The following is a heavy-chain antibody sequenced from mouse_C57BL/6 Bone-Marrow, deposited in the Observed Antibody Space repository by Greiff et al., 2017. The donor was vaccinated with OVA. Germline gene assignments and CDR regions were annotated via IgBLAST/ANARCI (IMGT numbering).Heavy chain of an antibody. D-gene: IGHD2-12*01. J-gene: IGHJ3*01. V-gene: IGHV14-4*01. CDR3: TTYSRAY. CDR1: GFNIKDDY. CDR2: IDPENGDT. Sequence: VQLQQSGAELVRPGASVKLSCTASGFNIKDDYMHWVKQRPEQGLEWIGWIDPENGDTEYASKFQGKATISADTSSNTAYLQLSSLTSEDTAVYYCTTYSRAYWGQGTLVTVSA.